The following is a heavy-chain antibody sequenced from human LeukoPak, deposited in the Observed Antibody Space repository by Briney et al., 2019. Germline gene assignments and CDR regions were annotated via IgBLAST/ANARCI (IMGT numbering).Heavy chain of an antibody. Sequence: SETLSLTCAVYGGSFSGYYWSWIRQPPGKGLEWIGSIYHSGSTYYNPSLKSRVTISVDTSKNQFSLKLSSVTAADTAVYYCARLSVGATFRWDYWGQGTLVTVSS. CDR1: GGSFSGYY. CDR3: ARLSVGATFRWDY. J-gene: IGHJ4*02. V-gene: IGHV4-34*01. D-gene: IGHD1-26*01. CDR2: IYHSGST.